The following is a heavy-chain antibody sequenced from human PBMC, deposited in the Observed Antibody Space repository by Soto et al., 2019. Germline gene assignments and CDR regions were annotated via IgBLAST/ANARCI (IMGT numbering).Heavy chain of an antibody. CDR2: IYSGGYT. J-gene: IGHJ4*02. Sequence: EVQLVESGGGLIQPGGSLRLSCAVSGFTVSNNYMSWVRQAPGKGLEGVSVIYSGGYTAYGDSVKGRFTISRDNSKNTLYLQKDARGAGAPAVFYWATQPGGGGYWGQGTLVTVSS. D-gene: IGHD2-2*01. CDR1: GFTVSNNY. V-gene: IGHV3-53*01. CDR3: ATQPGGGGY.